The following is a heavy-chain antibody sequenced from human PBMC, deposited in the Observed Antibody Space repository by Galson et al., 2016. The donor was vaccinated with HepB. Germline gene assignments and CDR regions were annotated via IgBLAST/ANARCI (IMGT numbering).Heavy chain of an antibody. V-gene: IGHV3-30*03. Sequence: SLRLSCAASGFTFSSFSMNWVRQAPGKGLEWVAVPAYDGSNKYYADSVKGRFTISRDNAEDSLDLQMNSLRAEDTAVYYCARDRGPFDAFDIWGRGTMVTVSS. D-gene: IGHD3-10*01. CDR3: ARDRGPFDAFDI. CDR1: GFTFSSFS. CDR2: PAYDGSNK. J-gene: IGHJ3*02.